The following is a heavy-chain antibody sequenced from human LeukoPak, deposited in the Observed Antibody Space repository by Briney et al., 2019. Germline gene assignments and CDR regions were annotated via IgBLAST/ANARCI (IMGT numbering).Heavy chain of an antibody. CDR3: AKTHRGYDSSGYWTA. Sequence: PGGSLRLSCAASGFTFSSYAMSWVRQAPGKGLKWVSAISGSGGSTYYADSVKGRFTISRDNSKNTLYLQMNSLRAEDTAVYYCAKTHRGYDSSGYWTAWGQGTLVTVSS. CDR2: ISGSGGST. V-gene: IGHV3-23*01. CDR1: GFTFSSYA. D-gene: IGHD3-22*01. J-gene: IGHJ5*02.